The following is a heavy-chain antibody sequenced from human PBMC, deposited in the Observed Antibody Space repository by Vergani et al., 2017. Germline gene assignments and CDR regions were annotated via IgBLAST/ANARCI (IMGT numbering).Heavy chain of an antibody. Sequence: QITLKESGPTLVKPTQTLTLTCTFSGFSLNTRGVSVAWIRQPPGKALDWLALIYWNDEQHYSPSLNNKFTITKDTSKHHVVLTITNMDYVDTGTYYCVCREPECGTSGCFYPVYYYYHMDVWGKGSTVTVSS. CDR3: VCREPECGTSGCFYPVYYYYHMDV. J-gene: IGHJ6*03. CDR2: IYWNDEQ. V-gene: IGHV2-5*04. CDR1: GFSLNTRGVS. D-gene: IGHD1-7*01.